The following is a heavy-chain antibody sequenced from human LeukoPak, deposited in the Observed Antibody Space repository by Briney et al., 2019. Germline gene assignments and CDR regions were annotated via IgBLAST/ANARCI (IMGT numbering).Heavy chain of an antibody. CDR3: ARGPPYVWGSYRPLGLDY. J-gene: IGHJ4*02. CDR2: ISYDGSNK. CDR1: GFTFSSYA. D-gene: IGHD3-16*02. Sequence: GSLRLSCAASGFTFSSYAMHLVRQAPGKGLEWVAVISYDGSNKYYADSAKGRFTISRDNSKNTLYLQMNSLRAEDTAVYYCARGPPYVWGSYRPLGLDYWGQGTLVTVSS. V-gene: IGHV3-30*04.